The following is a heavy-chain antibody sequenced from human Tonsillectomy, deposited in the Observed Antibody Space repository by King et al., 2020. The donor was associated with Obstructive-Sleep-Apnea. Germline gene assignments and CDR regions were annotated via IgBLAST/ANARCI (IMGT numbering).Heavy chain of an antibody. CDR1: GGSLSGYY. D-gene: IGHD5-18*01. CDR2: INHSGSI. Sequence: VQLQQWGAGLLKPSETLSLTCAVYGGSLSGYYWSWIRQPPGKGLEWIGEINHSGSINYNPSLKSRVTISVDTSKNQVSLKLSSVTAADTAVYYCARDLLRDTTMVPDGMDVWGQGTTVTVSS. V-gene: IGHV4-34*01. CDR3: ARDLLRDTTMVPDGMDV. J-gene: IGHJ6*02.